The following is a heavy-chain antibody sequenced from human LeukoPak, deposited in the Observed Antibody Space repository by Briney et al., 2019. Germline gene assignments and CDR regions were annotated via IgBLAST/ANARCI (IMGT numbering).Heavy chain of an antibody. CDR3: ARQAPLYCSSSSCGWFDP. Sequence: SETLSLTCTVSGGSISSSSYYWGWIRQPPGKGLEWIGSIYYSGSTYYNPSLKSRVTISVDTSKNQFSLKLSSVTAADTAVYYCARQAPLYCSSSSCGWFDPWGQGTLVTVSS. CDR2: IYYSGST. CDR1: GGSISSSSYY. J-gene: IGHJ5*02. D-gene: IGHD2-2*01. V-gene: IGHV4-39*01.